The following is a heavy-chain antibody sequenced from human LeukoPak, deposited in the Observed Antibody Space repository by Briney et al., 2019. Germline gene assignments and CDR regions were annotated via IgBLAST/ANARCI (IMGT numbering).Heavy chain of an antibody. CDR1: GSTFSSYW. Sequence: GGSLRLSCAASGSTFSSYWMRWVRQAPGEGLVWVSRINSDGSSTSYADSVKGRFTISRDTSKNTLYLQMNSLRAEARAVEACGKRGRGGMTAAFDIWGQGTMVTVSS. CDR2: INSDGSST. J-gene: IGHJ3*02. CDR3: GKRGRGGMTAAFDI. D-gene: IGHD2-21*02. V-gene: IGHV3-74*01.